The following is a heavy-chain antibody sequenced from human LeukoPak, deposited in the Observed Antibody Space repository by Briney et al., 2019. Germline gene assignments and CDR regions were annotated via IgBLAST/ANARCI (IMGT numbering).Heavy chain of an antibody. CDR1: GFTFSSYA. D-gene: IGHD6-13*01. CDR3: ASPVYQPPGHFYY. J-gene: IGHJ4*02. V-gene: IGHV3-23*01. CDR2: ISGSGGST. Sequence: PGGSLRLSCAASGFTFSSYAMSWVRQAPGKGLEWVSAISGSGGSTYYADSVKGRFTISRDNAKNTLYLQMNSLRAEDTAVYYCASPVYQPPGHFYYWGQGTLVTVSS.